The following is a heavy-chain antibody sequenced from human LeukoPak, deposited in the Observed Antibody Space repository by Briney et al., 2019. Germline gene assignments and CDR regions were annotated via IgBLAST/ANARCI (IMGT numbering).Heavy chain of an antibody. D-gene: IGHD3-22*01. CDR2: IYYSGST. V-gene: IGHV4-39*01. Sequence: SETLSLTCTVSGGSISSSSYYWGWIRQPPGKGLEWNGSIYYSGSTYYNPSLKSRVTISVDTSKNQFSLKLSSVTAADTAVYYCANLSYYYDSSGYGQSWGQGTLVTVSS. CDR1: GGSISSSSYY. CDR3: ANLSYYYDSSGYGQS. J-gene: IGHJ4*02.